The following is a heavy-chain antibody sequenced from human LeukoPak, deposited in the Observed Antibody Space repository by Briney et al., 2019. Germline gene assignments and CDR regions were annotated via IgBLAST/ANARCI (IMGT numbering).Heavy chain of an antibody. CDR2: TYNSVAT. Sequence: SETLSLTCTVSGDSTIGSYWSCIRQAPGKGLEWNGSTYNSVATDYHPSLKSRATISVDMSKKQFSLRLTSVTAADTAVYYCARRRYYDSSGYNPTYYFDYWGRGILVTVSS. CDR3: ARRRYYDSSGYNPTYYFDY. CDR1: GDSTIGSY. V-gene: IGHV4-59*01. D-gene: IGHD3-22*01. J-gene: IGHJ4*02.